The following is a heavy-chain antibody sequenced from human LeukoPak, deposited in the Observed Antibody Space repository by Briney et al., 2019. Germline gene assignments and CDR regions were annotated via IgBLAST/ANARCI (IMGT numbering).Heavy chain of an antibody. J-gene: IGHJ4*02. Sequence: SLKVSCKASGGTFSSYAISWVRQAPGQGLEWMGGIIPIFGTANYAQKFQGRVTITADESTSTAYMELSSLRSEDTAVYYCARGGVTYYYDSSGYDWGQGTLVTVSS. CDR1: GGTFSSYA. V-gene: IGHV1-69*13. CDR2: IIPIFGTA. D-gene: IGHD3-22*01. CDR3: ARGGVTYYYDSSGYD.